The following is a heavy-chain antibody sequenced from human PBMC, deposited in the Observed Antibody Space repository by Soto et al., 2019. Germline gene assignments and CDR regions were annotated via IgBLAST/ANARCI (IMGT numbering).Heavy chain of an antibody. D-gene: IGHD6-19*01. CDR2: ISAYNGNT. J-gene: IGHJ4*02. CDR1: GYTFTSYG. V-gene: IGHV1-18*01. Sequence: ASVKVSCKASGYTFTSYGISWVRQAPGQGLEWMGWISAYNGNTNYAQKLQGRVTMTTDTSTSTAYMEVRSLRSDDTAVYYCARGLAVAGPVVDYFDYWGQGTLVTVSS. CDR3: ARGLAVAGPVVDYFDY.